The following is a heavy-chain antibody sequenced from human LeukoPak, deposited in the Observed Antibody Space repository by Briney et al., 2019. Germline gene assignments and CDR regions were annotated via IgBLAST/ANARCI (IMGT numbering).Heavy chain of an antibody. CDR1: GVSFSGYY. J-gene: IGHJ4*02. D-gene: IGHD1-26*01. CDR3: ASESGSYYVDY. V-gene: IGHV4-34*01. CDR2: INHSGST. Sequence: PSETLSLTCAVYGVSFSGYYWSWIRQPPGKGLEWIGEINHSGSTNYNPSLKSRVTISVDTSKNQFSLKLSSVTAADTAVYYCASESGSYYVDYWGQGTLVTVSS.